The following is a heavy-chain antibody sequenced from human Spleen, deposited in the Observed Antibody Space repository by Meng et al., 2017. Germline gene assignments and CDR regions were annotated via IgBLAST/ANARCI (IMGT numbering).Heavy chain of an antibody. J-gene: IGHJ4*02. CDR2: ISTSGNTI. D-gene: IGHD4-23*01. V-gene: IGHV3-11*01. CDR1: GFTFSDYY. CDR3: ARGFNGGNSGAFGY. Sequence: QVQLVESGGGLVKPGGSLRLSCAASGFTFSDYYMSWIRQAPGKGLEWISYISTSGNTIYYTDSVKGRFAISRDNAKNSLYLQMSSLRAEDTAVYYCARGFNGGNSGAFGYWGQGTLVPSPQ.